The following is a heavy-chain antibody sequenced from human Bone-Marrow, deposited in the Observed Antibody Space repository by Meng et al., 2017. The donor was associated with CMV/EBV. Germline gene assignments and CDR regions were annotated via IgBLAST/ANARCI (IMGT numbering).Heavy chain of an antibody. CDR2: ITSSGST. CDR3: ARGQAAPTY. Sequence: GSLRLSCAVYGGSFSGYYWSWIRQPPGKRLEWIGEITSSGSTRYNPSLKSRVAISVDTSKNQFSLKVRSMTAADTAVYFCARGQAAPTYWGQGTLVTVSS. V-gene: IGHV4-34*01. D-gene: IGHD6-13*01. J-gene: IGHJ4*02. CDR1: GGSFSGYY.